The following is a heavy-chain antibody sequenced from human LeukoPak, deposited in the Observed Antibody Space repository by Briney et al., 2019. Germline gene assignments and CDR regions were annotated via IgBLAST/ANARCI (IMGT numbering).Heavy chain of an antibody. CDR3: AREGDSSAWGDAFDI. CDR2: IYYSGNT. CDR1: GGSMTSYN. V-gene: IGHV4-59*01. D-gene: IGHD3-22*01. Sequence: PSQRLSLTCTVSGGSMTSYNWNWIRQPPGKGLEWIGFIYYSGNTNYNPPLKSRVTISVDTSKNQFSLKLSSVAAADTAVYYCAREGDSSAWGDAFDIWAQGTMVTVSS. J-gene: IGHJ3*02.